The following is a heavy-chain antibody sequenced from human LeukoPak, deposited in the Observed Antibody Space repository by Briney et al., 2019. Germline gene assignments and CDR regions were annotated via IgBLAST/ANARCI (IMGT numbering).Heavy chain of an antibody. J-gene: IGHJ4*02. Sequence: VASVKVSCKASGYTFTSYAMHWVRQAPGQRLEWMGWINVGNGNTKYSQKFQGRVTITRDTSTSTAYMELRSLRSDDTAVYYCATTRIAVAGYYFDYWGQGTLVTVSS. CDR2: INVGNGNT. CDR3: ATTRIAVAGYYFDY. D-gene: IGHD6-19*01. V-gene: IGHV1-3*01. CDR1: GYTFTSYA.